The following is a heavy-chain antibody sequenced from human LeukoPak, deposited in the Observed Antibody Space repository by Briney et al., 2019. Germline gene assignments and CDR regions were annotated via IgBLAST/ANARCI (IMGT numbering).Heavy chain of an antibody. D-gene: IGHD3-3*01. V-gene: IGHV3-21*01. J-gene: IGHJ3*02. CDR2: ISSSSSYI. CDR3: ARDRGGFLEWLLNPKDAFDI. CDR1: GFTFSSYS. Sequence: PGGSLRLSRAASGFTFSSYSMNWVRQAPGKGLEWVSSISSSSSYIYYADSVKGRFTISRDNAKNSLYLQMNSLRAEDTAVYYCARDRGGFLEWLLNPKDAFDIWGQGTMVTVSS.